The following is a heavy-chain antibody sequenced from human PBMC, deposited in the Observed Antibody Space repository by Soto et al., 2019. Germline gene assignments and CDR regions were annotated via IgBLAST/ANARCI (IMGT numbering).Heavy chain of an antibody. D-gene: IGHD4-17*01. J-gene: IGHJ4*02. Sequence: SETLSLTCAVYGGSFSGYYWSWIRQPPGKGLEWIGEINHSGSTNYNPSLKSRVTISVDTSKNQFSLKLSSVTAADTAVYYCARGTLTVTTAERNFDYWGQGTLVTVSS. CDR3: ARGTLTVTTAERNFDY. CDR1: GGSFSGYY. CDR2: INHSGST. V-gene: IGHV4-34*01.